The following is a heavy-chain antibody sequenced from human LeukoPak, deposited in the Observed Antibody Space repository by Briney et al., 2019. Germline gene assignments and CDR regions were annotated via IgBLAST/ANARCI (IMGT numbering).Heavy chain of an antibody. D-gene: IGHD2-15*01. CDR1: GFTFDDYA. CDR2: ISWNSGSI. J-gene: IGHJ4*02. CDR3: AKDICSGGSCYAFGY. V-gene: IGHV3-9*01. Sequence: GGSLRLSCAASGFTFDDYAMHWVRQAPGKGLEWVSGISWNSGSIGYADSVKGRFTISRDNAKNSLYLQMNSLRAEDTALYYCAKDICSGGSCYAFGYWGQGTLVTVSS.